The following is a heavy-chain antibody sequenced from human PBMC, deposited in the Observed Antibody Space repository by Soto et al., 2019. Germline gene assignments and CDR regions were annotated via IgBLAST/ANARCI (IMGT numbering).Heavy chain of an antibody. V-gene: IGHV3-48*02. D-gene: IGHD3-16*01. Sequence: GSLRLSCAASGFTFSGYSMNWVRQAPGKGLEWLSSISSSSSTMYYADSVKGRFTISRDDAENSLYLQMNSLRDEDTAVYYCARGDYYYWGQGIQVTVSS. CDR1: GFTFSGYS. J-gene: IGHJ4*02. CDR2: ISSSSSTM. CDR3: ARGDYYY.